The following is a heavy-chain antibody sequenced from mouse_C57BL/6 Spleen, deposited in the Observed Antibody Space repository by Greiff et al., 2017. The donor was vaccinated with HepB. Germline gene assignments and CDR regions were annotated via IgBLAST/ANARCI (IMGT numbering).Heavy chain of an antibody. CDR3: ARNPHGSGYGAMDY. J-gene: IGHJ4*01. D-gene: IGHD3-2*02. V-gene: IGHV2-2*01. CDR1: GFSLTSYG. CDR2: IWSGGST. Sequence: VQLQESGPGLVQPSQSLSITCTVSGFSLTSYGVHWVRQSPGKGLEWLGVIWSGGSTDYNAAFISRLSISKDNSKSQVFFKMNSLQADDTAIYYCARNPHGSGYGAMDYWGQGTSVTVSS.